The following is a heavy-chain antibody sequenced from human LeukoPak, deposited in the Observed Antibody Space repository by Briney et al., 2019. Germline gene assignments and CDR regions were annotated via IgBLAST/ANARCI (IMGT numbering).Heavy chain of an antibody. Sequence: GAPVKVSCKASGYTFTSYDINWVRQATGQGLEWMGWMNPNSGNTGYAQKFQGRVTITRNTSISTAYMELSSLRSEDTAVYYCARVFYSSSWFAGIYYYYYMDVWGKGTTVTVSS. J-gene: IGHJ6*03. CDR3: ARVFYSSSWFAGIYYYYYMDV. D-gene: IGHD6-13*01. CDR2: MNPNSGNT. V-gene: IGHV1-8*03. CDR1: GYTFTSYD.